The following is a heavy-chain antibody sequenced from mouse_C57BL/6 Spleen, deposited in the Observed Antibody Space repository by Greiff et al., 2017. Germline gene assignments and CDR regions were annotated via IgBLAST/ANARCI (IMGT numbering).Heavy chain of an antibody. V-gene: IGHV1-9*01. J-gene: IGHJ3*01. CDR3: ARGDSYLPFAY. CDR2: IFPGSGST. D-gene: IGHD2-12*01. Sequence: QVQLQQSGAELMKPGASVKLSCKATGYTFTGYWIAWVKQRPGPGLEWIGEIFPGSGSTNYNETFKGKVTFTADTSSNTAYMQLSSLTTDDSAIYYCARGDSYLPFAYWGQGTLVTVSA. CDR1: GYTFTGYW.